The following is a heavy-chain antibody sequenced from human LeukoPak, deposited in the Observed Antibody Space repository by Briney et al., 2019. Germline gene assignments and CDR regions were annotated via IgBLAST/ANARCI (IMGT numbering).Heavy chain of an antibody. V-gene: IGHV4-59*08. D-gene: IGHD5-12*01. J-gene: IGHJ5*02. Sequence: SETLSLTCSVSGGSISSYYWSWIQQPPGKGLEWIGNIYYSGTTNYNPSLKSRVTISVDKSKNHFSLNLSSVTAADTAVYYCARLLGESGAAGRFDPWGQGTLVTVSS. CDR3: ARLLGESGAAGRFDP. CDR1: GGSISSYY. CDR2: IYYSGTT.